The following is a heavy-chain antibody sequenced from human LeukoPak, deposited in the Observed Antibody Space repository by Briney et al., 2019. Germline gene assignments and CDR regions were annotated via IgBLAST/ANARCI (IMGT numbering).Heavy chain of an antibody. V-gene: IGHV1-8*03. CDR3: ARAAGGFLEWSHRFDP. Sequence: ASVKGSCKASGYTFTSYDINWVRQATGQGLEWMGWMNPNSGNTGYAQKFQGRVTITRNTSISTAYMELSSLRSEDTAVYYCARAAGGFLEWSHRFDPWGQGPLVTVSS. J-gene: IGHJ5*02. CDR2: MNPNSGNT. D-gene: IGHD3-3*01. CDR1: GYTFTSYD.